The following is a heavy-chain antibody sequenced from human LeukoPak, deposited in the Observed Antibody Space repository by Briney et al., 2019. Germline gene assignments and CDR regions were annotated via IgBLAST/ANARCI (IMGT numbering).Heavy chain of an antibody. CDR2: VYYSGST. J-gene: IGHJ4*02. CDR1: GYSISSGYY. D-gene: IGHD4-17*01. V-gene: IGHV4-61*01. CDR3: ATTNRDNFGDYFFDY. Sequence: SETLSLTCTVSGYSISSGYYWGWIRRPPGKGLEWIGYVYYSGSTDYNPSLNSRVTISVDTSKKQFSLKLSSVTAADTAVYYCATTNRDNFGDYFFDYWGQGTLVTVSS.